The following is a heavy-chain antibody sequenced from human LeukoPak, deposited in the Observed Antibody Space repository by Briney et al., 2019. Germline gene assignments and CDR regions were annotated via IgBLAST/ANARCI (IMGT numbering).Heavy chain of an antibody. J-gene: IGHJ4*02. CDR3: AGGPYDFWSGYPLDY. V-gene: IGHV3-23*01. CDR1: GFTFSIYG. Sequence: QAGGSLRLSCAASGFTFSIYGMGWVRQAPGKGLEWVSTISSGVSSGGISTYYADSVKGRFTISRDNSKNTLYLQMNSLRAEDSAVYYCAGGPYDFWSGYPLDYWGQGTLVTVSS. D-gene: IGHD3-3*01. CDR2: ISSGVSSGGIST.